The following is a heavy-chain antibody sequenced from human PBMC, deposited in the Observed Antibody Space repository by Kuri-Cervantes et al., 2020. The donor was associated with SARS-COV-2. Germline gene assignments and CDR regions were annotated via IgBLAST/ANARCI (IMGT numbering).Heavy chain of an antibody. D-gene: IGHD1-14*01. Sequence: GGSLRLSCAASGLTFSSYSMNWVRQAPGKGLEWVSYISSSSSTIYYADSVKGRFTISRDNSKNTLYLQMNSLRAEDTAVYYCATKPPGVNDAFDIWGQGTMVTVSS. V-gene: IGHV3-48*01. CDR1: GLTFSSYS. J-gene: IGHJ3*02. CDR2: ISSSSSTI. CDR3: ATKPPGVNDAFDI.